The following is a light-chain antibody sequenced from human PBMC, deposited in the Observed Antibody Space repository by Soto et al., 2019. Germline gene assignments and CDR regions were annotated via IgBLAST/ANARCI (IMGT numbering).Light chain of an antibody. Sequence: QSVLTQPPSASGTPGQRVTISCSGSSSNIGSNTVNWYQQLPGTAPKLLIYSNNQRPSGVPDRFSGSKSGTSASLAISGLQSEDEADYYCAAWDDSLNDYVFGTGTKVTGL. V-gene: IGLV1-44*01. CDR3: AAWDDSLNDYV. J-gene: IGLJ1*01. CDR1: SSNIGSNT. CDR2: SNN.